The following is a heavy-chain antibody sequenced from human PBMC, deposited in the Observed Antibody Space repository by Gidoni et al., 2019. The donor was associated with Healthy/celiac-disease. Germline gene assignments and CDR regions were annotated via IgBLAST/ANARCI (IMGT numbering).Heavy chain of an antibody. CDR2: IIGSGGST. D-gene: IGHD3-16*01. V-gene: IGHV3-23*01. Sequence: EVQLLESGGGLVQPGGSLRLSCAASGCTFSSYAMSWVRQAPGKGLEWVSAIIGSGGSTYDADSVKGRFTISRDNSKNTLYLQMNSLRAEDTAVYYCAKEPGGGEHNFDYWGQGTLVTVSS. CDR3: AKEPGGGEHNFDY. J-gene: IGHJ4*02. CDR1: GCTFSSYA.